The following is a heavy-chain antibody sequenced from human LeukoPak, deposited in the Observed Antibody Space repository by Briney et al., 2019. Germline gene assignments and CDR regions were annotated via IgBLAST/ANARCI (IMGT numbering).Heavy chain of an antibody. J-gene: IGHJ4*02. V-gene: IGHV4-4*07. CDR1: SGSISLYY. CDR3: ASDYYDGDGYYHDY. D-gene: IGHD3-22*01. CDR2: VYTGGST. Sequence: SETLSLTCTVTSGSISLYYWTWVRQPAGKGLEWIGRVYTGGSTNYNPSPKSRVTISVDTSKNQFSLKLTSLTAADTAVYYCASDYYDGDGYYHDYWGQGTLVTVSS.